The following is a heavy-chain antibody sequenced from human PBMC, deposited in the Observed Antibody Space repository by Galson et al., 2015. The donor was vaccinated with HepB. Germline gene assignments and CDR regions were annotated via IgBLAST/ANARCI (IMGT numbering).Heavy chain of an antibody. J-gene: IGHJ4*02. CDR1: GFTFSSYA. Sequence: SLRLSCAASGFTFSSYAMSWVRQAPGKGLEWVSAISGSGGSTYYADSVKGRFTISRDNSKNTLYLQMNSLRAEDTAVYYCAKPHILTGYYSSWGKGTLVTVSS. D-gene: IGHD3-9*01. CDR3: AKPHILTGYYSS. CDR2: ISGSGGST. V-gene: IGHV3-23*01.